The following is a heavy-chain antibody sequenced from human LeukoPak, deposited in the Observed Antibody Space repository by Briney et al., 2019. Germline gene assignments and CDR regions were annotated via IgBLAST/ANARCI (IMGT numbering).Heavy chain of an antibody. CDR3: AKETTSFDP. D-gene: IGHD1-1*01. J-gene: IGHJ5*02. CDR2: ISGGGDST. CDR1: GSTFSSYA. Sequence: GGSLRLSCAASGSTFSSYAMAWVRQAPGKGLEWVSVISGGGDSTFYADSVKGRFTISRDNSKNTLYLQMDTLRAEDTAIYYCAKETTSFDPWGQGTLVTVSS. V-gene: IGHV3-23*01.